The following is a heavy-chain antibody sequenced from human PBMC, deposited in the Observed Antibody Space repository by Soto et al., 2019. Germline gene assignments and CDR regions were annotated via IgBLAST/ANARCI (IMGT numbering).Heavy chain of an antibody. CDR3: AADQGIAVAGPPPWDYYYYVMDV. D-gene: IGHD6-19*01. J-gene: IGHJ6*02. CDR2: IVVGSGNT. CDR1: GFTFTSSA. V-gene: IGHV1-58*02. Sequence: AVKVSCKASGFTFTSSAMQWVRQARGQRLEWIGWIVVGSGNTNSAQKFQERATITRDMSTSTAYMELSSLRSEDTAVYYCAADQGIAVAGPPPWDYYYYVMDVCGQGTTVTVS.